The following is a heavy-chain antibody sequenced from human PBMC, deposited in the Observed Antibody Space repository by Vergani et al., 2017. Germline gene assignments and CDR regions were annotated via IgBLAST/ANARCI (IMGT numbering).Heavy chain of an antibody. CDR3: ASYYGDYGGWFDP. Sequence: QVQLQESGPGLVKPSETLSLTCTVSGGSISSYYWSWLRQPPGKGLEWIGYIYYSGSTNYNPSLKSRVTISVDTSTNQFSLKLSSVTAADTAVYYCASYYGDYGGWFDPWGQGTLVTVSS. V-gene: IGHV4-59*01. J-gene: IGHJ5*02. D-gene: IGHD4-17*01. CDR2: IYYSGST. CDR1: GGSISSYY.